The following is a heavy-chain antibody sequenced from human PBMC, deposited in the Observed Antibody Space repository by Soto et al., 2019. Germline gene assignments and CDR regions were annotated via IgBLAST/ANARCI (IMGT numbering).Heavy chain of an antibody. D-gene: IGHD2-2*01. CDR2: IIPIFGTA. CDR3: ARLGYCSSTSCLYYFDY. V-gene: IGHV1-69*13. Sequence: SVKVSCKASGGTFSSYAISWVRQAPGQGLEWMGGIIPIFGTANYAQKFQGRVTITADESTSTAYMELSSLRSEDTAVYYCARLGYCSSTSCLYYFDYWGQGTLVTVSS. J-gene: IGHJ4*02. CDR1: GGTFSSYA.